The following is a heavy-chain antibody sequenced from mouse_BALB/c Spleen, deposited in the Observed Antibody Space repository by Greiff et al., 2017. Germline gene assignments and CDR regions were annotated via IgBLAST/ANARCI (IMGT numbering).Heavy chain of an antibody. Sequence: EVKVVESGGGLVQPGGSLRLSCATSGFTFTDYYMSWVRQPPGKALEWLGFISNKANGYTTEYSASVKGRFTISRDNSQSILYLQMNTLRAEDSATYYCAREYYSGSRYWYFDVWGAGTTVTVSS. V-gene: IGHV7-3*02. D-gene: IGHD1-1*01. CDR2: ISNKANGYTT. CDR3: AREYYSGSRYWYFDV. J-gene: IGHJ1*01. CDR1: GFTFTDYY.